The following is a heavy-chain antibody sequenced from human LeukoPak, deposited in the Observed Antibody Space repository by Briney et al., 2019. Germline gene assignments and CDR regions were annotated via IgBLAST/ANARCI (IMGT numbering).Heavy chain of an antibody. Sequence: ASVKVSCKASGYTFTSYYMHWVRQAPGQGLEWMGIINPSGGSTSYAQKFQGRVTMTRDTSTSTVYMELSSLRSEDTAVYYCAREEIETTVSNSNFDYWGQGTLVTVSS. CDR3: AREEIETTVSNSNFDY. V-gene: IGHV1-46*01. D-gene: IGHD4-17*01. CDR2: INPSGGST. J-gene: IGHJ4*02. CDR1: GYTFTSYY.